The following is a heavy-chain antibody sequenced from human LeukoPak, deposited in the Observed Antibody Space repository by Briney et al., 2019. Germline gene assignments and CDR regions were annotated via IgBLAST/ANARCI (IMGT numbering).Heavy chain of an antibody. CDR1: GFTFSSYG. J-gene: IGHJ4*02. D-gene: IGHD5-18*01. Sequence: PGGSLRLSCAASGFTFSSYGMHWVRQAPGKGLEWVAFIRYDGSNKYYADSVKGRFTISRDNSKNTLYLQMNSLRAKDTAVYYCAKEDTAGEYFDYWGQGTLVTVSS. V-gene: IGHV3-30*02. CDR3: AKEDTAGEYFDY. CDR2: IRYDGSNK.